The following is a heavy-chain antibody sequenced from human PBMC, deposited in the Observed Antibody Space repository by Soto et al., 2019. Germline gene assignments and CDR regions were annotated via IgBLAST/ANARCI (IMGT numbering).Heavy chain of an antibody. CDR3: AKDHRPKITMIVVDLFDY. Sequence: GGSLRLSCAASGFTFSSYGMHWVRQAPGKGLEWVAVISYDGSNKYYADSVKGRFTISRDNSKNTLYLQMNSLRAEDTAVYYCAKDHRPKITMIVVDLFDYWGQGTLVTVSS. V-gene: IGHV3-30*18. D-gene: IGHD3-22*01. J-gene: IGHJ4*02. CDR1: GFTFSSYG. CDR2: ISYDGSNK.